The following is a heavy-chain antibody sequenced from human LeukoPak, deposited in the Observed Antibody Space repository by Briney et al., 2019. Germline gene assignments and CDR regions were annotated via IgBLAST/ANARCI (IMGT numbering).Heavy chain of an antibody. V-gene: IGHV3-21*01. Sequence: GGSLRLSCAASGFTFSSYSMNWVRQAPGKGLEWVSSISRTGSYIYYADLVKGRFTISRDNAKNSLYLQMNSLRAEDTAVYYCASGRAGAFDIWGQGTMVTVSS. CDR2: ISRTGSYI. CDR1: GFTFSSYS. J-gene: IGHJ3*02. D-gene: IGHD1-26*01. CDR3: ASGRAGAFDI.